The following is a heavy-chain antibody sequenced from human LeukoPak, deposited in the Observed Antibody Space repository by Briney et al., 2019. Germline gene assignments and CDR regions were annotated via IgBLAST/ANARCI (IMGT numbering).Heavy chain of an antibody. CDR1: GFTFSGSA. CDR2: IRSKANSYAT. Sequence: PGGSLRLSCAASGFTFSGSAMHWVRQASGKGLEWVGRIRSKANSYATAYAASVKGRFTISRDDSKNTAYLQMNSLKTEDTAVYYCAKSDYDILTGYITPPFDYWGQGTLVTVSS. J-gene: IGHJ4*02. V-gene: IGHV3-73*01. CDR3: AKSDYDILTGYITPPFDY. D-gene: IGHD3-9*01.